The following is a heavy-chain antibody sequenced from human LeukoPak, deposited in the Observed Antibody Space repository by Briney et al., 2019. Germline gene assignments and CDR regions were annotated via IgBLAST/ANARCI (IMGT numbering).Heavy chain of an antibody. J-gene: IGHJ4*02. Sequence: ASVKVSCKASGYTFTGYYMHWVRQAPGQGLEWMGWINPNSGGTNYAQKFQGRVTMTRDTPISTAYMELSRLRSDDTAVYYCARDPRADYDFWSGPPDYWGQGTLVTVSS. CDR3: ARDPRADYDFWSGPPDY. D-gene: IGHD3-3*01. V-gene: IGHV1-2*02. CDR2: INPNSGGT. CDR1: GYTFTGYY.